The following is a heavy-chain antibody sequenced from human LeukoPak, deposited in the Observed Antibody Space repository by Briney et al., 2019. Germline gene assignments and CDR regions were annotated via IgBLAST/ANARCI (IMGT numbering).Heavy chain of an antibody. CDR1: GGSFSGYY. J-gene: IGHJ4*02. D-gene: IGHD6-13*01. Sequence: SETLSLTCAVYGGSFSGYYWSWIRQPPGKGLEWIGYIYYSGSTNYNPSLKSRVTISVDTSKNQFSLELNSVTAADTAVYFCARSKYSSSWYIDYWGQGTLVAVSS. CDR3: ARSKYSSSWYIDY. CDR2: IYYSGST. V-gene: IGHV4-59*01.